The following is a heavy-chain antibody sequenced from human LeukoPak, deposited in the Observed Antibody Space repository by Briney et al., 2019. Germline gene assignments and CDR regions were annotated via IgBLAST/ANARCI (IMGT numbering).Heavy chain of an antibody. CDR1: GGSISSVSYY. V-gene: IGHV4-39*01. CDR3: ARRRESHPFDS. D-gene: IGHD1-26*01. J-gene: IGHJ4*02. CDR2: IYHLGST. Sequence: SETLSLTCTVSGGSISSVSYYWGWIRQPPEKGLEWIASIYHLGSTYYNPSLKSRVSLSVDTSKNEFSLKLTSVTAADTAVFYCARRRESHPFDSWGQGTLVTVSS.